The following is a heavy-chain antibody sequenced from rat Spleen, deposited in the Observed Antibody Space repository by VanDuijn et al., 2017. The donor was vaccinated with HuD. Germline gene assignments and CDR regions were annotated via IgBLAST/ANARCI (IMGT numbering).Heavy chain of an antibody. CDR3: TRGGNYDYDH. D-gene: IGHD1-10*01. J-gene: IGHJ2*01. CDR2: IDTDGGST. V-gene: IGHV5-58*01. CDR1: GFTFSGYW. Sequence: EVQLVESGGDLVQPGRSVKLSCAASGFTFSGYWMYWIRQAPGKGLAWVSSIDTDGGSTYYGDSVKGRFTISRDNAKSALYLQMDSLRSEDTATYYCTRGGNYDYDHWGQGLMVTVSS.